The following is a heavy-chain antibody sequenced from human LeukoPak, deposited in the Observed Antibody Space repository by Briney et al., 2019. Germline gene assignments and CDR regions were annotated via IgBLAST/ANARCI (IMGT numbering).Heavy chain of an antibody. CDR1: GGSISSHY. CDR2: IYYSGST. J-gene: IGHJ4*02. Sequence: SETLSLTCTVPGGSISSHYWSWIRQPPGKGLGWIGYIYYSGSTNYNPSLKSRVTISVDTSKNQFSLKLSSVTAADTAVYYCARVSGVDSSSWTQTYYFDSWGQGTLVTVSS. CDR3: ARVSGVDSSSWTQTYYFDS. D-gene: IGHD6-13*01. V-gene: IGHV4-59*11.